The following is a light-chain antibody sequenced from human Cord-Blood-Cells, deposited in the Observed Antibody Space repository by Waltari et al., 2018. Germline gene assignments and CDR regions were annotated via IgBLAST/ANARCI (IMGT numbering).Light chain of an antibody. CDR1: SSDVGGYNY. CDR2: DVS. Sequence: QSALTQPPSASGSPGQSVTISCTGTSSDVGGYNYVSWYQQHPGKAPKLMIYDVSKRPSGVPDGFSGSKSGNTASLTVSGLQAEDEADYYCSSYAGGVVFGGGTKLTVL. V-gene: IGLV2-8*01. CDR3: SSYAGGVV. J-gene: IGLJ2*01.